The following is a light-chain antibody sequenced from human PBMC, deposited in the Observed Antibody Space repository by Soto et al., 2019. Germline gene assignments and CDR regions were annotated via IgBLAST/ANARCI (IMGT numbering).Light chain of an antibody. Sequence: EIVLTQSPGTLSLSPGERATLSCRASQSVSSSYLAWYQQKPGQAPRLLIYGASSRATGIPDRCSGSESGTDFTLTISRLEPEDFAVYYCQQYGSSPLFTFGPGTKVDIK. J-gene: IGKJ3*01. V-gene: IGKV3-20*01. CDR2: GAS. CDR1: QSVSSSY. CDR3: QQYGSSPLFT.